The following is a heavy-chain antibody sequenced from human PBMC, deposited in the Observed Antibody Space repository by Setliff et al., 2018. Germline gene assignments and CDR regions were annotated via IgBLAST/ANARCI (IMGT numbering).Heavy chain of an antibody. D-gene: IGHD3-3*01. CDR2: IYPGDSDT. Sequence: GESLKIPCKGSGYSFTNYWIGWVRQMPGKGLEWMGIIYPGDSDTRYSPSFQGQVTISADKSISTAYLQWSSLKASDTAMYYCARQAIFGSDAFDIWGQGTMVTVSS. V-gene: IGHV5-51*01. CDR3: ARQAIFGSDAFDI. J-gene: IGHJ3*02. CDR1: GYSFTNYW.